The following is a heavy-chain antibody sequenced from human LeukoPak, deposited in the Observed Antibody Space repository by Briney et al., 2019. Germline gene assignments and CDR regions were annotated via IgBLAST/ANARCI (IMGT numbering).Heavy chain of an antibody. D-gene: IGHD3-10*02. J-gene: IGHJ6*04. Sequence: PGGSLRLSCAASGFTFSSYEMNWVRQAPGKGLEWVPYISSSGSTIYYADSVKGRFTISRHNAKISLYLQMNSLRAEDTAVYYCAELGITTIGGVWGKGTTVTISS. CDR3: AELGITTIGGV. V-gene: IGHV3-48*03. CDR2: ISSSGSTI. CDR1: GFTFSSYE.